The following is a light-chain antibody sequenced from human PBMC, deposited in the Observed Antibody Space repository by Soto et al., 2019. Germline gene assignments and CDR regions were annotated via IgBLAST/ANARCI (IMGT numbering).Light chain of an antibody. V-gene: IGLV1-44*01. Sequence: QSVLTQPPSASETPGQRVTISCSGSSSNIGSNTVNWYQQVRGTAPKLLIHTNNQRPSGVPDRFSGSKSGASASLAISGLQYEDEAYYYCAAWDDTLVQVIFGGGTKLTV. J-gene: IGLJ2*01. CDR2: TNN. CDR3: AAWDDTLVQVI. CDR1: SSNIGSNT.